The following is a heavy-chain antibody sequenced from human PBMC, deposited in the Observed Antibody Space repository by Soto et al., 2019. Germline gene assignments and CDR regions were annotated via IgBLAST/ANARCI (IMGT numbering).Heavy chain of an antibody. Sequence: PAQTLSLTCAISGDSVSSNSAAWNWIRQSPSRGLEWLGRTYYRSKWYNDCAVSVKSRITINPDTSKNQFSLQLNSVTPEDTAVYYCARDLYSGIAADGHNFDYWGQGTLVTVSS. CDR3: ARDLYSGIAADGHNFDY. CDR2: TYYRSKWYN. D-gene: IGHD6-13*01. V-gene: IGHV6-1*01. J-gene: IGHJ4*02. CDR1: GDSVSSNSAA.